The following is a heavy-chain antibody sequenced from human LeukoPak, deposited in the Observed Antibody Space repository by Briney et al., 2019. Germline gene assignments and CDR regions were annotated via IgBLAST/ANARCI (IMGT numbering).Heavy chain of an antibody. V-gene: IGHV3-9*01. J-gene: IGHJ4*02. D-gene: IGHD3-22*01. CDR2: ISWKSGSI. CDR3: ARDKSSGYYYFDY. CDR1: GFTFDDYA. Sequence: GWSLRLSCAASGFTFDDYAMHWVRQAPGKGLEWVSGISWKSGSIGYAGSVKGRFTISRDNAKNTLYLQMNSLRAEDTALYYCARDKSSGYYYFDYWGQGNLVTVSS.